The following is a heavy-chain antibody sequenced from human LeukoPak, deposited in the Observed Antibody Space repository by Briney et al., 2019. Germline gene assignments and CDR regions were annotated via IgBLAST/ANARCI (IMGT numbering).Heavy chain of an antibody. CDR2: INHSGST. CDR3: ARGGGIVGAPNHFDY. J-gene: IGHJ4*02. Sequence: SETLSLTCAVYGGSFSGYYWSWIRQPPGKGLEWIGEINHSGSTNYNPSLKSRVTISVDTSKNQFSLKLSSETAADTAVYYCARGGGIVGAPNHFDYWGQGTLVTVSS. CDR1: GGSFSGYY. D-gene: IGHD1-26*01. V-gene: IGHV4-34*01.